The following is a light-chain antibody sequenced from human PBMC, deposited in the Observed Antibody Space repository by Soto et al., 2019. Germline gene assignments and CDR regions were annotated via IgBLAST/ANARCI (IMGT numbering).Light chain of an antibody. Sequence: QLTQSPSSLSASVGDRVTITCRASQGISSYLAWYQQKPGKAPKLLTYAASTLQSGVQSRFSGRGSGTDFTLTISSLQPEDFATYYCQQLNSYPTFGYGTRLEI. CDR1: QGISSY. CDR2: AAS. CDR3: QQLNSYPT. J-gene: IGKJ5*01. V-gene: IGKV1-9*01.